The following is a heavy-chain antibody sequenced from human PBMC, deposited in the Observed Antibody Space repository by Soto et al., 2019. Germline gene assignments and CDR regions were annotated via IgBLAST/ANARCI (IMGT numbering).Heavy chain of an antibody. CDR1: GFTVNSNY. Sequence: EVQLVESGGGLVQPGGSLRLSCAASGFTVNSNYMSWVRRAPGKGLEWVSVIYSDGSTYYADSVKGRFIISRDNSNNTLNFQMNSLRAEDTAVYYCATLTKYDILTGFYPCWGQGTRVTVSS. J-gene: IGHJ4*02. D-gene: IGHD3-9*01. V-gene: IGHV3-66*01. CDR3: ATLTKYDILTGFYPC. CDR2: IYSDGST.